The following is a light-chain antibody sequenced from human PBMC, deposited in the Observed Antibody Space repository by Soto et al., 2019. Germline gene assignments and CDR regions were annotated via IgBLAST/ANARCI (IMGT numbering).Light chain of an antibody. J-gene: IGKJ5*01. Sequence: DIQMTQSPSSLSASVGDRVTITCRASQSISSYLNWYQQKPGKAPKLLIYAASNLETGVPSRFSGSGSGTDFTLTISSLQPEDSATYYCQHIYSPPHTFGPGTRLEI. CDR3: QHIYSPPHT. V-gene: IGKV1-39*01. CDR2: AAS. CDR1: QSISSY.